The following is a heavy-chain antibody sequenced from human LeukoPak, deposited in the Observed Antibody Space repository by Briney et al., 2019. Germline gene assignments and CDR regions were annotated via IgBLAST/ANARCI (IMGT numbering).Heavy chain of an antibody. Sequence: GGSLRLSCAASGFTFSSYATSWVRQAPGKGLDWVSAISGSGGSTYYADSVKGRFTISRDNSKNTLYLQMNSLRAEDTAVYYCAALPAAIDYWGQGTLVTVSS. CDR1: GFTFSSYA. J-gene: IGHJ4*02. D-gene: IGHD2-2*02. CDR3: AALPAAIDY. V-gene: IGHV3-23*01. CDR2: ISGSGGST.